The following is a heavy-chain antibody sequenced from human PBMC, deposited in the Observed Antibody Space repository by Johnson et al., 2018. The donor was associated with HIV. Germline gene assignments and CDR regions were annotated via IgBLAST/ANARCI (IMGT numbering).Heavy chain of an antibody. CDR2: IWYDGLNK. J-gene: IGHJ3*01. V-gene: IGHV3-33*06. D-gene: IGHD2-8*01. CDR3: AKDRRMDDAFDV. CDR1: GFTVTTKY. Sequence: QVQLVESGGGLVQPGGSLRLSCAASGFTVTTKYMSWVRQAPGKGLEWVAVIWYDGLNKYYADSVKGRFTISRDNSKNTLYLQMNSLRAEDTAVYYCAKDRRMDDAFDVWGQGTMVTVSS.